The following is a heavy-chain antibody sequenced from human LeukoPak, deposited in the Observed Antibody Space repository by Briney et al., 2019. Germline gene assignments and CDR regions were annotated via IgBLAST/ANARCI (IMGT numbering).Heavy chain of an antibody. CDR2: ISDSGSNV. D-gene: IGHD6-6*01. J-gene: IGHJ4*02. V-gene: IGHV3-21*01. CDR3: AKEGRSSTPGY. Sequence: PGRSLRLSCAASGFTFSNYNMDWVRQAPGKGLEWVSSISDSGSNVYYADSVKGRFTIPRDNAKNSLFLQMNSLRAEDTAVYYCAKEGRSSTPGYWGQGTLVTVSS. CDR1: GFTFSNYN.